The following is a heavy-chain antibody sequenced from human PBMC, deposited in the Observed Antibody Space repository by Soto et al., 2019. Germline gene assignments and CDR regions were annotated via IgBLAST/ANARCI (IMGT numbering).Heavy chain of an antibody. D-gene: IGHD3-3*01. CDR2: ISAYNGNT. CDR3: ARDVSPVTIFGVVIMEYYYYYYMDV. Sequence: ASVKVSCKASGYTFTSYGISSVRQAPGQGLEWMGWISAYNGNTNYAQKLQGRVTMTTDTSTSTAFMELRSLRSDDTAVYYCARDVSPVTIFGVVIMEYYYYYYMDVWGKGTTVTVPS. J-gene: IGHJ6*03. CDR1: GYTFTSYG. V-gene: IGHV1-18*01.